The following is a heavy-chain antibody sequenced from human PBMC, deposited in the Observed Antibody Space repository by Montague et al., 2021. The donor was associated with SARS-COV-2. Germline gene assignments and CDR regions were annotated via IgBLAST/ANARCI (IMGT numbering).Heavy chain of an antibody. CDR1: GFTFSNYD. V-gene: IGHV3-48*03. CDR3: TRDYRSIVGDGLDI. J-gene: IGHJ3*02. D-gene: IGHD3-16*02. Sequence: LRLSCAASGFTFSNYDMNWVRQTPGKGPEWISCISTSAYTTSYAGSVKGRFTISRDNGKNSLYLQMNSLRAEDTAVYYCTRDYRSIVGDGLDIWGQGTKVTVSS. CDR2: ISTSAYTT.